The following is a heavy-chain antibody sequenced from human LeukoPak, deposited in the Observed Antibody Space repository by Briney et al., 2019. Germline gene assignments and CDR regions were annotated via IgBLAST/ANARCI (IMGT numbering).Heavy chain of an antibody. CDR3: AKGYGSGSYLADY. V-gene: IGHV3-23*01. Sequence: GSLRLSCAASGFPFSSYAMNWVRPAPGKGLEWVSAIIGSGGSTYYADSVKGRFTISRDNSKNTLYLQMNSLRAEDTAVYYCAKGYGSGSYLADYWGQGTLVTVSS. CDR1: GFPFSSYA. J-gene: IGHJ4*02. D-gene: IGHD3-10*01. CDR2: IIGSGGST.